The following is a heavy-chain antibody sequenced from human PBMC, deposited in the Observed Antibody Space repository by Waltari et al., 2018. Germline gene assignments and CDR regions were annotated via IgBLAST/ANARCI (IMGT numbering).Heavy chain of an antibody. J-gene: IGHJ4*02. D-gene: IGHD3-3*01. CDR3: ARSGGGTTSFGVAE. CDR1: GYTFTDYL. Sequence: QVQLVQSGAEVKKSGASVKVSCKASGYTFTDYLIHWVRQAPGQGLEWMGRINPKSGDTSYAQRFQGRVTMTGDTSISTAYMEVTGLRSDDTAIYYCARSGGGTTSFGVAEWGQGSLVTVSS. V-gene: IGHV1-2*06. CDR2: INPKSGDT.